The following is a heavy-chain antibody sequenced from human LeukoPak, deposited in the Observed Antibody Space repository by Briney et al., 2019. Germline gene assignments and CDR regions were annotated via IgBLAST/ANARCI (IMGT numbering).Heavy chain of an antibody. D-gene: IGHD3-22*01. Sequence: GGSLRLSCAASGFTFSSYEMNWVRQAPGNGLEWVSYISSSGSTIYYADSVKGRFTISRDNAKNSLYLQMNSLRAEDTAVYYCARDTMVRGVIKPATHPVGLHYYDSSGYYGDWGQGTLVTVSS. CDR1: GFTFSSYE. CDR3: ARDTMVRGVIKPATHPVGLHYYDSSGYYGD. V-gene: IGHV3-48*03. CDR2: ISSSGSTI. J-gene: IGHJ4*02.